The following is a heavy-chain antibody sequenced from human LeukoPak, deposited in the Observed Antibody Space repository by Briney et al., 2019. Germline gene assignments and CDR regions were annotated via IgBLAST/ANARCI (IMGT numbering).Heavy chain of an antibody. CDR2: IYNSGNT. CDR3: ARDGRWNGDSGMDV. J-gene: IGHJ6*02. V-gene: IGHV4-31*03. CDR1: GGSISSGGYY. Sequence: PSETLSLTCTVSGGSISSGGYYWSWIRQHPGKGLEWIGYIYNSGNTYYNPSLKSRVTISVDTSKNQFSLKLSSVTAADTAVYYCARDGRWNGDSGMDVWGQGTTVTVSS. D-gene: IGHD1-1*01.